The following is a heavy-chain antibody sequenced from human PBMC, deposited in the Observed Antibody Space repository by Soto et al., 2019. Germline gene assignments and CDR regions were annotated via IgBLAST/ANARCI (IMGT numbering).Heavy chain of an antibody. CDR3: ARYANCSSTSCYRPSYYYYGMDV. D-gene: IGHD2-2*02. CDR2: IIPIFGTA. J-gene: IGHJ6*02. Sequence: SVKVSCKASGGTFSSYAISWVRQAPGQGLEWMGGIIPIFGTANYAQKFQGRVTITADESTSTAYMELSSLRSEDTAVYYCARYANCSSTSCYRPSYYYYGMDVWGQGPTVTVSS. V-gene: IGHV1-69*13. CDR1: GGTFSSYA.